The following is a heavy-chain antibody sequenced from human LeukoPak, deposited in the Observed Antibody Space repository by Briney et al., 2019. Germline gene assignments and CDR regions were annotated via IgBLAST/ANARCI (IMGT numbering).Heavy chain of an antibody. V-gene: IGHV4-34*01. D-gene: IGHD6-19*01. CDR2: INHRGST. CDR1: GGSFSGYH. CDR3: ARAPSGWYLDAFDI. J-gene: IGHJ3*02. Sequence: SETLSLTCVVYGGSFSGYHWSWIRQSPGKGLEWIGEINHRGSTNYNPSLKSRVTMSVDTSKNQFSLKLSSVTAADTAVYYRARAPSGWYLDAFDIWGQGTMVTVSS.